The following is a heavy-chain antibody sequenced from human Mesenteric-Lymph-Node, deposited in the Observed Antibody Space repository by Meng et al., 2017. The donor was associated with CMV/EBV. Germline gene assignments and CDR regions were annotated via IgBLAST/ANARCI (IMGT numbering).Heavy chain of an antibody. D-gene: IGHD6-19*01. V-gene: IGHV3-74*01. CDR3: AGSGWYVGY. CDR1: GFTFSSYS. CDR2: INSDGSST. J-gene: IGHJ4*02. Sequence: GESLKISCAASGFTFSSYSMNWVRQAPGKGLEWVSRINSDGSSTSYADSVKGRFTISRDNAKNTLYLQMNSLRAEDTAVYYCAGSGWYVGYWGQGTLVTVSS.